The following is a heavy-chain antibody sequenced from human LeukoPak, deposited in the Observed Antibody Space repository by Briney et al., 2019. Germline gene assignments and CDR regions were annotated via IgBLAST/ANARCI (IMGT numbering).Heavy chain of an antibody. CDR1: GYAFTSYG. Sequence: LWASVKVSCKASGYAFTSYGISWVRQAPGQGLEWMGWISAYNGNTNYAQKLQGRVTMTTDTSTSTAYMELRSLRSDDTAVYYCARDGVWFGELLQRNYFDYWGQGTLVTVSS. V-gene: IGHV1-18*01. D-gene: IGHD3-10*01. CDR3: ARDGVWFGELLQRNYFDY. J-gene: IGHJ4*02. CDR2: ISAYNGNT.